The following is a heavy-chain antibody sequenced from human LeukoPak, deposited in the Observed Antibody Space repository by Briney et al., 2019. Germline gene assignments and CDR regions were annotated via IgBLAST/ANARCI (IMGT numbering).Heavy chain of an antibody. CDR1: GFTVSGNS. J-gene: IGHJ3*02. Sequence: GGSLRLSCVVSGFTVSGNSLTWVRQAPGRGLEWVSLIHNDGTAIYRDSVKGRFTLSRDISKNMVSLQMSSLKVEDTAVYYCARQSLPTGDYSGYDFDAFDIWGQGTAVTVSS. V-gene: IGHV3-53*01. CDR2: IHNDGTA. CDR3: ARQSLPTGDYSGYDFDAFDI. D-gene: IGHD5-12*01.